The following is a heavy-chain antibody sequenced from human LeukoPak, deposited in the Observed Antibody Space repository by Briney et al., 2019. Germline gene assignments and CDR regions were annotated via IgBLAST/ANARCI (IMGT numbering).Heavy chain of an antibody. CDR3: ARVGYAMDV. CDR2: IHHSGST. Sequence: PSGTLSLTCAVSGGSISSSNWWSWVRQPPGKGLEWIGEIHHSGSTNYNPSLKSRVTISVDKSNNQFSLNLSSVTAADTAVYYCARVGYAMDVWGQGTTVTVSS. V-gene: IGHV4-4*02. D-gene: IGHD3-16*01. J-gene: IGHJ6*02. CDR1: GGSISSSNW.